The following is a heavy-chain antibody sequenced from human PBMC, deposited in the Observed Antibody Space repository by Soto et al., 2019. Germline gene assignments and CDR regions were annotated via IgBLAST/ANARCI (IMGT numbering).Heavy chain of an antibody. CDR3: ARQGDAGLLWFGDPFRY. J-gene: IGHJ4*02. D-gene: IGHD3-10*01. V-gene: IGHV4-39*01. Sequence: QLQLQESGPGLVKPSETLSLTCTVSGGSISSSSYYWGWIRQPPGKGLEWIGSIYYSGSTYYNPSLKSRVTISVDTSKNQFSLKLSSVTAADTAVYYCARQGDAGLLWFGDPFRYWGQGTLVTVSS. CDR1: GGSISSSSYY. CDR2: IYYSGST.